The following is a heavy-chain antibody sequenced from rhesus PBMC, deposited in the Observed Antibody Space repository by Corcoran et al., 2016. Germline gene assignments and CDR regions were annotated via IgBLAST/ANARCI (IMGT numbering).Heavy chain of an antibody. CDR1: GYSISSGYG. D-gene: IGHD2-21*01. Sequence: QVQLQESGPGLVKPSETLSLTCAASGYSISSGYGWSWIRQPPGKGLEWIGYSGGSSGSPNYDPSLKSRVTISKDTSKHQFSLKLSSVTAADTAVYYCARGRKYCTGSGCPEYYFDYWGQGVLVTVSS. V-gene: IGHV4-127*01. CDR3: ARGRKYCTGSGCPEYYFDY. J-gene: IGHJ4*01. CDR2: SGGSSGSP.